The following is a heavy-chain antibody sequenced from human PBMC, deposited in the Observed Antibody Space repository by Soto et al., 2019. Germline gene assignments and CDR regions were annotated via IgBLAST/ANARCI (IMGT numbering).Heavy chain of an antibody. V-gene: IGHV4-4*02. D-gene: IGHD2-15*01. CDR1: GASISSTNW. CDR2: IFHSGTT. Sequence: QVQLQESGPGLVKPSGTLSLTCAVSGASISSTNWWSWVRQAPGEGLEWIGEIFHSGTTTYNPSLKSRVIIKMDTSTSHLSLRLDSVTAADTAVYFCARHIAVPTTRGFDYWGQGTLVTVSS. CDR3: ARHIAVPTTRGFDY. J-gene: IGHJ4*02.